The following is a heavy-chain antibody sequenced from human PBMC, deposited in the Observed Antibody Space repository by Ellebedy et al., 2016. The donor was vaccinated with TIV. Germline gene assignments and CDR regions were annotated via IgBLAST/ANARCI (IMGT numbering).Heavy chain of an antibody. D-gene: IGHD6-19*01. J-gene: IGHJ2*01. CDR3: AALQWLAPAWYFDL. CDR2: IYHSGST. Sequence: SETLSLSCAVSGGSISSSNWWSWVRQPPGKGLEWIGEIYHSGSTNYNPSLKSRVTISVDTSKNQFSLKLSSVTAADTAVYYCAALQWLAPAWYFDLWGRGTLVTVSS. CDR1: GGSISSSNW. V-gene: IGHV4-4*02.